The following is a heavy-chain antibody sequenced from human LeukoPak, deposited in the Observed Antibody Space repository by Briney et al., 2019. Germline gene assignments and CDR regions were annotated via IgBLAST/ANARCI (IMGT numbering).Heavy chain of an antibody. CDR3: ATGEKRSSSGSINY. Sequence: SETLSLTCAVYGGSFSGYYWSWIRQPPGKGLEWIGEINHSGSAKYNPSLKSRVTISVDTSKNQFSLKLSSVTAADTAVYYCATGEKRSSSGSINYWGQGTLVTVSS. V-gene: IGHV4-34*01. CDR2: INHSGSA. D-gene: IGHD6-6*01. J-gene: IGHJ4*02. CDR1: GGSFSGYY.